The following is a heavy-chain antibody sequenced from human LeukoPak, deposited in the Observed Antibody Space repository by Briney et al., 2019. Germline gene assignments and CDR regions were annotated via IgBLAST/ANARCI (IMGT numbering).Heavy chain of an antibody. J-gene: IGHJ4*02. CDR3: ARAGSFPSLEWLLLS. Sequence: PGGSLRLSCAASGFIFSSYWMSWVRTGPGKGLEWVANIKQDGSEKYYVDSVKGRFTISRDNAKNSLYLQMNSLRAEDTAVYYCARAGSFPSLEWLLLSWGQGTLVTVSS. V-gene: IGHV3-7*01. CDR2: IKQDGSEK. CDR1: GFIFSSYW. D-gene: IGHD3-3*01.